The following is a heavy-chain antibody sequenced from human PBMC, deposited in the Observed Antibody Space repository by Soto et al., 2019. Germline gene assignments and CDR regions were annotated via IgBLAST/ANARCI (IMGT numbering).Heavy chain of an antibody. J-gene: IGHJ5*02. D-gene: IGHD2-21*02. V-gene: IGHV1-69*13. Sequence: VASVKVSCKASGGTFSSYAISWVRQAPGQGLEWMGWIIPIFGTANYAQKFQGRVTITVDESTSTGYMELSSLRSEDTAVYYCARYCGGDCSFDPWGQGTLVTVSS. CDR1: GGTFSSYA. CDR3: ARYCGGDCSFDP. CDR2: IIPIFGTA.